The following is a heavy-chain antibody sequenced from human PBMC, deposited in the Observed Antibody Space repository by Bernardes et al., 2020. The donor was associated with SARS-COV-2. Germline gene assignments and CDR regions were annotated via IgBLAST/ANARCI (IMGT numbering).Heavy chain of an antibody. J-gene: IGHJ5*02. CDR2: ISGNGATT. Sequence: GGSLRLSCAASGFTFNFYAMTWVRQAPGKGLDWVSSISGNGATTYYADSVKGRFTISRDNSRDTLYLQMNSLRVEDTALYYCVKEMRVFGSWGQGTLVTVSS. CDR1: GFTFNFYA. V-gene: IGHV3-23*01. D-gene: IGHD3-16*01. CDR3: VKEMRVFGS.